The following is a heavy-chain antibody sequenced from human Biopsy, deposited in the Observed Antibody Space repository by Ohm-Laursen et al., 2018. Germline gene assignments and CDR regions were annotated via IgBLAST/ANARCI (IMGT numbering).Heavy chain of an antibody. Sequence: SQTLSLTCTVSGGSIYNFFWSWIRQPPGKGLEWIGYIYYSGSTNYNPSLKSRVTISVDTSKNQFSLKLSSVTAADTAVYYCARVGAGAPSIDYFDYWGQGALVTVSS. V-gene: IGHV4-59*01. J-gene: IGHJ4*02. CDR1: GGSIYNFF. D-gene: IGHD1-26*01. CDR2: IYYSGST. CDR3: ARVGAGAPSIDYFDY.